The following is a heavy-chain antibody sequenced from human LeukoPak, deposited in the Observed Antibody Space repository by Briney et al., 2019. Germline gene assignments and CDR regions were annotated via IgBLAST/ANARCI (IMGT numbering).Heavy chain of an antibody. D-gene: IGHD6-25*01. CDR2: IIPIFGTA. J-gene: IGHJ5*02. V-gene: IGHV1-69*05. CDR3: ARDEYSSGNGFDP. CDR1: GGTFSSYA. Sequence: ASVKVSCKASGGTFSSYAISWVRQAPGQGLEWMGGIIPIFGTANYAQKFQGRVTMTRDTSISTAYMELSRLRSDDTAVYYCARDEYSSGNGFDPWGQGTLVTVSS.